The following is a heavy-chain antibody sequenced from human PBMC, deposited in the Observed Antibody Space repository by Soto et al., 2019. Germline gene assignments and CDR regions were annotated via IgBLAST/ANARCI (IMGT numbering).Heavy chain of an antibody. J-gene: IGHJ6*02. CDR2: IYYSGST. CDR3: ASAGYSRHYYGMDV. D-gene: IGHD6-13*01. Sequence: QVQLQESGPGLVKPSETLSLTCTVSGGSVSSGSYYWSWIRQPPGKGLEWIGYIYYSGSTNYNSSLTSRVAISVDTSKNQFSLKLSSVAAADTAVYYCASAGYSRHYYGMDVWGQGTTVTVSS. V-gene: IGHV4-61*01. CDR1: GGSVSSGSYY.